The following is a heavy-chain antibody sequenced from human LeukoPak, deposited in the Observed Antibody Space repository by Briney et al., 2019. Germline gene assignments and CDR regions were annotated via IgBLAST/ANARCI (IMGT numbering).Heavy chain of an antibody. V-gene: IGHV4-59*01. J-gene: IGHJ4*02. D-gene: IGHD6-13*01. CDR1: GASISSYY. CDR3: ARAGANGIEAAGSLRY. CDR2: IYYTGTT. Sequence: PSETLSLTCTVSGASISSYYWSWIRQPPGKGLEWIGYIYYTGTTNYNPSLKSRVTISVDTSKNQFSLNLSSVTAADTAVYYCARAGANGIEAAGSLRYWGQGTLVTVSS.